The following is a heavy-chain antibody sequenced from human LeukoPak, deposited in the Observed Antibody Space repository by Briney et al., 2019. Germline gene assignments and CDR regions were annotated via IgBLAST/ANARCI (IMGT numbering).Heavy chain of an antibody. CDR1: GGSFSGYY. Sequence: SEALSPTSAAYGGSFSGYYWSWIRQPPGKGLEGSGEINHSGSTYYNPSLKSRVTISVDTSKNQFSLKLSSVPAADTAVYYCARVIRGYSYRHTDYWGQGTLVTVSS. V-gene: IGHV4-34*01. CDR3: ARVIRGYSYRHTDY. J-gene: IGHJ4*02. CDR2: INHSGST. D-gene: IGHD5-18*01.